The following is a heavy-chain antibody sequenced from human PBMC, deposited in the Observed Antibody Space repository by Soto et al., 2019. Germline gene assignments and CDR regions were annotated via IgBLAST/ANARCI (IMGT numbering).Heavy chain of an antibody. CDR2: INPYNGNT. V-gene: IGHV1-18*01. CDR1: GHTFTSYG. CDR3: ARVGVGLAAPRVWPY. D-gene: IGHD6-13*01. J-gene: IGHJ4*02. Sequence: PSVKVSCKASGHTFTSYGISWVRQAPGQGLEWMAWINPYNGNTKYAEKFLGRVTVTTSTATAYMEVRSLTSDDTAVFYCARVGVGLAAPRVWPYWGQGTPVTVSS.